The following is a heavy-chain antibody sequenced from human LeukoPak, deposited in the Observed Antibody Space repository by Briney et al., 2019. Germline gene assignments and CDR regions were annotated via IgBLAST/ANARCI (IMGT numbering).Heavy chain of an antibody. Sequence: PVGSLRLSCVTSGLTFRTYGMHWVRQAPGKGLEWVAVIWYDGSNKRYGDSVKGRFTISRDNSKNTLYLQMDSLRAEDSAVYYCATGPRYYDISPPEYWGQGTLVTVSS. D-gene: IGHD3-9*01. CDR2: IWYDGSNK. V-gene: IGHV3-33*01. CDR3: ATGPRYYDISPPEY. J-gene: IGHJ4*02. CDR1: GLTFRTYG.